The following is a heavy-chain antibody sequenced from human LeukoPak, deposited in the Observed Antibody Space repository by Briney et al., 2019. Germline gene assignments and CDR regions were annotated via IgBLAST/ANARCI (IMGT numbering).Heavy chain of an antibody. CDR3: ARDWAHYYDSSGYSVY. CDR1: GFTFSDYY. V-gene: IGHV3-11*01. CDR2: ITTSGSTI. J-gene: IGHJ4*02. Sequence: GGSLRLSCVASGFTFSDYYMNWIRQAPGKGLEWVSYITTSGSTIYYIDSVKGRFTISRDNAKNSLYLQMNSLRAEDTAVYYCARDWAHYYDSSGYSVYWGQGTLVTVSS. D-gene: IGHD3-22*01.